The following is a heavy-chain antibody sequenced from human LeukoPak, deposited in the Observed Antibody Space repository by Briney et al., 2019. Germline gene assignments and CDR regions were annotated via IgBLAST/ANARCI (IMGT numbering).Heavy chain of an antibody. CDR1: GGSISSSSYY. D-gene: IGHD1-26*01. CDR3: ARGVTTDREWDLRDFGY. J-gene: IGHJ4*02. Sequence: PSETLSLTCTVSGGSISSSSYYWGWIRQPPGKGLEWIGSMYYSGSTYYNPSLKSRVTISVDTSKNQFSVKLSSVTAADTAVYYCARGVTTDREWDLRDFGYWGQGILVTVSS. V-gene: IGHV4-39*01. CDR2: MYYSGST.